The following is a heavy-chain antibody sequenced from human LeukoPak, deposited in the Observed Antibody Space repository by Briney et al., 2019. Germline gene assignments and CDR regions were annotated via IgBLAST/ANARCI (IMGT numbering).Heavy chain of an antibody. V-gene: IGHV4-39*01. J-gene: IGHJ4*02. CDR2: IFYSGNT. D-gene: IGHD5-24*01. CDR3: ARHRSKWLQSSFDY. Sequence: SETLSLTCSVSGDSISSGNYYWSWIRQPPGKGLEWIGSIFYSGNTYDNPSLKSRVTISVDTSKNQFSLKLNSVTAADTAVYYCARHRSKWLQSSFDYWGQGTLVTVSS. CDR1: GDSISSGNYY.